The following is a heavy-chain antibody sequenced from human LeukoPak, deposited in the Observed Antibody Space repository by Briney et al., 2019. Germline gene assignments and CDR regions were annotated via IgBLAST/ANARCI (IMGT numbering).Heavy chain of an antibody. CDR2: IYYSGST. V-gene: IGHV4-59*01. Sequence: SEILSLTCTVSGGSISSYYRSWIRQPPGKGREWIGYIYYSGSTNYNPSLKSRVTISVDTSKNQFSLKLSSVTAADTAVYYCARDGVYSGYGGFDYWGQGNLVTVSS. J-gene: IGHJ4*02. CDR1: GGSISSYY. D-gene: IGHD5-12*01. CDR3: ARDGVYSGYGGFDY.